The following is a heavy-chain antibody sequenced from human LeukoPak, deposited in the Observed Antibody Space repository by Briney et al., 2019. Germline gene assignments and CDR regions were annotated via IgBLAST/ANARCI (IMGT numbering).Heavy chain of an antibody. CDR1: GYTFTGYY. Sequence: ASVKVSCKASGYTFTGYYMHWVRQAPGQGLEWMGWINPNSGGTNYAQKFQGRVTMTRDTSISTAYMELSRLRSDDTAVYYCARDRDTRFVASWGYWGQGTLVTVSS. V-gene: IGHV1-2*02. CDR3: ARDRDTRFVASWGY. CDR2: INPNSGGT. D-gene: IGHD3-10*01. J-gene: IGHJ4*02.